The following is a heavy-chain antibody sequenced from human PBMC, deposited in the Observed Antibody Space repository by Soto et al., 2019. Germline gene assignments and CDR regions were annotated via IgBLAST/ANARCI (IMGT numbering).Heavy chain of an antibody. D-gene: IGHD4-4*01. Sequence: GGSLRLSCAASGFTFSSYGMHWVRQAPGKGLEWVAVISYDGSNKYYADSVKGRFTISRDNSKNTLYLQMNSLRAEDTAVYYCAKDRPTLDPWGQGTLVTVSS. CDR1: GFTFSSYG. CDR3: AKDRPTLDP. J-gene: IGHJ5*02. V-gene: IGHV3-30*18. CDR2: ISYDGSNK.